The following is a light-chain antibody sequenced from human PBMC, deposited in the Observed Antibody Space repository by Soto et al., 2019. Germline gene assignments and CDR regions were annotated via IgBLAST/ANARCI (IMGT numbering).Light chain of an antibody. CDR2: GAS. V-gene: IGKV3-15*01. J-gene: IGKJ2*01. CDR3: QQYNNWPFT. Sequence: EIVMTQSPATLSVSPGERATLSCRASQSVSSNLAWYQQKPGQAPRLLIYGASTRATGIPARFSGSGSGTEFTLPISSLQSEDFAIYYCQQYNNWPFTFGQGTTLEIK. CDR1: QSVSSN.